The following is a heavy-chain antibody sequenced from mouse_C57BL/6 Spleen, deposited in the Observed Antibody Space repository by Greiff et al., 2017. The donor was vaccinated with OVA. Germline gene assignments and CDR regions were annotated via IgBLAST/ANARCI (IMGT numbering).Heavy chain of an antibody. CDR2: INPNNGGT. D-gene: IGHD1-1*01. J-gene: IGHJ1*03. CDR1: GYTFTDYY. CDR3: AQITTVVAHWYFDV. Sequence: VQLQQSGPELVKPGASVKISCKASGYTFTDYYMNWVKQSHGKSLEWIGDINPNNGGTSYNQKFKGKATLTVDKSSSTAYMELRSLTSEDSAVYYCAQITTVVAHWYFDVWGTGTTVTVSS. V-gene: IGHV1-26*01.